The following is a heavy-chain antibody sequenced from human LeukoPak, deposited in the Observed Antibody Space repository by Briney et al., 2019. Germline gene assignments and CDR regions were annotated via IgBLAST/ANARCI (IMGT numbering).Heavy chain of an antibody. J-gene: IGHJ3*01. CDR3: TRDPRVVDV. Sequence: GGSLRLSCAASGFTFSSYAMSWVRQAPGKGLEWVSAISGSGGSTYYADSVKGRFTISRDNSKNTLYLQLNSLRDEDTAVYFCTRDPRVVDVWGQGTRVTVSS. V-gene: IGHV3-23*01. CDR2: ISGSGGST. CDR1: GFTFSSYA.